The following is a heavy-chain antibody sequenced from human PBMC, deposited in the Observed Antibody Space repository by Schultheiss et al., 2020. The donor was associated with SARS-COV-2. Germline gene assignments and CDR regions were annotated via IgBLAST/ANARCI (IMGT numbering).Heavy chain of an antibody. J-gene: IGHJ6*04. CDR3: ARDGIGSSA. V-gene: IGHV3-33*08. Sequence: GGSLRLSCAASGFTFSSYAMSWVRQAPGKGLEWVAVIWYDGSNKYYADSVKGRFTISRDNSKNTLYLQMNSLRAEDTAVYYCARDGIGSSAWGKGTTVTVSS. CDR2: IWYDGSNK. D-gene: IGHD6-6*01. CDR1: GFTFSSYA.